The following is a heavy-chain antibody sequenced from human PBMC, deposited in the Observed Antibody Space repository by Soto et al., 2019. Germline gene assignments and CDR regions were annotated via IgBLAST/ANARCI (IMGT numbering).Heavy chain of an antibody. J-gene: IGHJ6*02. CDR3: ARDRIGHSYGYGNYYYYYGMDV. CDR1: GGTFSSYA. V-gene: IGHV1-69*13. D-gene: IGHD5-18*01. Sequence: ASVKVSCKASGGTFSSYAISWVRQAPGQGLEWMGGIIPIFGTANYAQKFQGRVTITADESTSTAYMELSSLRSEDTAVYYCARDRIGHSYGYGNYYYYYGMDVWGQGTTVTVSS. CDR2: IIPIFGTA.